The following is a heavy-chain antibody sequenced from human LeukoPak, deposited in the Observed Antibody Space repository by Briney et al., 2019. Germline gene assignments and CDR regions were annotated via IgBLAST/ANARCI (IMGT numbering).Heavy chain of an antibody. CDR2: IRRDGDVE. Sequence: GGSLRLSCVGSGFTFSAYWMTWVRQAPGKGLEWVANIRRDGDVEHYADSVRGRFTISRDNAKNSLYLQMNSLRAEDTALYYCATSRVPWGLDVWGQGTTVTVSS. CDR1: GFTFSAYW. J-gene: IGHJ6*02. V-gene: IGHV3-7*01. CDR3: ATSRVPWGLDV. D-gene: IGHD5-24*01.